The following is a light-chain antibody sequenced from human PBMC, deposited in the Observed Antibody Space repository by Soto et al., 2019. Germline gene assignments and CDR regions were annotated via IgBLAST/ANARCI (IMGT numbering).Light chain of an antibody. V-gene: IGKV3-15*01. J-gene: IGKJ2*01. CDR3: QQYDKWAYT. CDR1: QSVGSN. Sequence: EIVLTQSPATLSVSPGERATLSCRTSQSVGSNLAWYQQKPGQAPRLLMYGAFIRAPGFPVRFRGTGSGSEFTLTISSLQSEDGALYYCQQYDKWAYTFGQGTNLEIK. CDR2: GAF.